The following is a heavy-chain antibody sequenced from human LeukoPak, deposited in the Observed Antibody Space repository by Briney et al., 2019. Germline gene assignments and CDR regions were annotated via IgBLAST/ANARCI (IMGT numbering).Heavy chain of an antibody. CDR1: GYTFTGYY. V-gene: IGHV1-2*02. CDR2: INPNSGGT. D-gene: IGHD3-22*01. J-gene: IGHJ5*02. CDR3: ARDAHGQYCDSSGLLADWFDP. Sequence: ASVKVSCKASGYTFTGYYMHWVRQAPGQGLEWMGWINPNSGGTNYAQKFQGRVTMTRDTSISTAYMELSRLRSDDTAVYYCARDAHGQYCDSSGLLADWFDPWGQGTVDSVSS.